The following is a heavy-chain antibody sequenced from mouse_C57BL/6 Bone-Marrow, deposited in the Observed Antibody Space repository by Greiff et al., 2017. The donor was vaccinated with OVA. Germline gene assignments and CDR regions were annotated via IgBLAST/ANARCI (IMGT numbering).Heavy chain of an antibody. V-gene: IGHV1-61*01. CDR1: GYTFTSYW. CDR2: IYPSDSET. J-gene: IGHJ1*03. D-gene: IGHD2-3*01. Sequence: QVHVKQPGAELVRPGSSVKLSCKASGYTFTSYWMDWVKQRPGQGLEWIGNIYPSDSETHYNQKFKDKATLTVDKSSSTAYMQLSSLTSEDSAVYYCARDDGYPHWYFDVWGTGTTVTVSS. CDR3: ARDDGYPHWYFDV.